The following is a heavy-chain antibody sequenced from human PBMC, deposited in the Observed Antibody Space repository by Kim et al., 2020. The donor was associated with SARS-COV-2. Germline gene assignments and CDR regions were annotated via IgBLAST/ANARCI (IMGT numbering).Heavy chain of an antibody. D-gene: IGHD4-17*01. CDR3: AREVDNGDYDPYDYYYYGMDV. Sequence: GGSLRLSCAASGFTFSSYSMNWVRQAPGKGLEWVSSISSSSSYIYYADSVKGRFTISRDNAKNSLYLQMNSLRAEDTAVYYCAREVDNGDYDPYDYYYYGMDVWGQGTTVTVSS. CDR2: ISSSSSYI. J-gene: IGHJ6*02. CDR1: GFTFSSYS. V-gene: IGHV3-21*01.